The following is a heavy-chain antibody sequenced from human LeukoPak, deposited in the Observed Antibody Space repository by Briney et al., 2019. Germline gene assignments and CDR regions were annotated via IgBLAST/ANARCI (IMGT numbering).Heavy chain of an antibody. CDR1: GFTFSTYS. CDR3: AKAAMPFWANWFDP. J-gene: IGHJ5*02. D-gene: IGHD2-2*01. Sequence: GGSLRLSCAASGFTFSTYSMNWVRQAPGKGLEWVSSISSSSTYISYAVSVKGRFTISRDNAKNSLYLQMNSLRAEDTALYYCAKAAMPFWANWFDPWGQGTLVTVSS. V-gene: IGHV3-21*04. CDR2: ISSSSTYI.